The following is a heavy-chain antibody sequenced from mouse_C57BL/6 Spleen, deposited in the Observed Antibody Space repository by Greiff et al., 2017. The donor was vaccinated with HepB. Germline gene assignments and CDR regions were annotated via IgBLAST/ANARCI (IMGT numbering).Heavy chain of an antibody. Sequence: QVQLQQSGTELVKPGASVKLSCKASGYTFTSYWMHWVKQRPGQGLEWIGNINPSNGGTNYNEKFKSKATLTVDKSSSTAYMQLSSLTSEDSAVYYCARESITTVVAPGYFDVWGTGTTVTVSS. V-gene: IGHV1-53*01. CDR2: INPSNGGT. CDR3: ARESITTVVAPGYFDV. D-gene: IGHD1-1*01. CDR1: GYTFTSYW. J-gene: IGHJ1*03.